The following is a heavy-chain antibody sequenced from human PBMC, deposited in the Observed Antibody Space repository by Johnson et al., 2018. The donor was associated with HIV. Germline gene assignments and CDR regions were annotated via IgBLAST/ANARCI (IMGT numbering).Heavy chain of an antibody. CDR1: GFTFSSYA. Sequence: VQLVESGGGVVQPGRSLRLSCAASGFTFSSYAMHWVRQAPGKGPEWVAVISYDGSNKYYADSVKGRFTISRDNSKNTLYLQMNSLRAEDTAVYYCAREPGLVAAFDIWGQGTMVTVSS. CDR2: ISYDGSNK. J-gene: IGHJ3*02. CDR3: AREPGLVAAFDI. V-gene: IGHV3-30-3*01. D-gene: IGHD6-19*01.